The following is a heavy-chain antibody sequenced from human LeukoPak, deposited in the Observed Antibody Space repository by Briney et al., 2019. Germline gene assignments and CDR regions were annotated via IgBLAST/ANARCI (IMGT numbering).Heavy chain of an antibody. J-gene: IGHJ4*02. CDR2: IWYDGTNK. V-gene: IGHV3-33*06. CDR1: GXIFSNYA. Sequence: GGSVRLSCAASGXIFSNYALHWVRQAPGKGLEWEAVIWYDGTNKYYADSVKGRFTISRDNSKNTLYLQMNSLRAEDTAVYYCAKDTLDSSGYCFDYWGQGTLVTVSS. D-gene: IGHD3-22*01. CDR3: AKDTLDSSGYCFDY.